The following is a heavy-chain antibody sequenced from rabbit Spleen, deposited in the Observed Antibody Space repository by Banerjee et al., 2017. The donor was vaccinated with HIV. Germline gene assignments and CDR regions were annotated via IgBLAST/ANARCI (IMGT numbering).Heavy chain of an antibody. D-gene: IGHD8-1*01. V-gene: IGHV1S40*01. Sequence: QSLEESGGDLVKPGASLTLTCTASGFSFSSRYYMCWVRQAPGKGLEWIACIYSGSSGDTYHASWAKGRFTISKTSSTTVTLQMTSLTVADTATYFCARDAGTSFSTYGMDLWGQGTLVTVS. CDR3: ARDAGTSFSTYGMDL. CDR1: GFSFSSRYY. J-gene: IGHJ6*01. CDR2: IYSGSSGDT.